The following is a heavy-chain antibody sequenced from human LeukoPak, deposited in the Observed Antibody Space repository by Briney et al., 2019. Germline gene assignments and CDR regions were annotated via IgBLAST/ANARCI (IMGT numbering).Heavy chain of an antibody. CDR3: AREGVGAIVADFDY. J-gene: IGHJ4*02. Sequence: SQTLSLTCTVSGGSISSGSYYWSWIRQPAGKGLEWIGEINHSGSTNYNPSLKSRVTISVDTSKNQFSLKLSSVTAADTAVYYCAREGVGAIVADFDYWGQGTLVTVSS. V-gene: IGHV4-61*09. D-gene: IGHD1-26*01. CDR1: GGSISSGSYY. CDR2: INHSGST.